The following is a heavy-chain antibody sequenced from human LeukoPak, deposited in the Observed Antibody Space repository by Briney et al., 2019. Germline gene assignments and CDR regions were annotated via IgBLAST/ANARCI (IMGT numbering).Heavy chain of an antibody. V-gene: IGHV3-30*18. CDR3: AKNSGSTAS. D-gene: IGHD1-26*01. J-gene: IGHJ4*02. Sequence: GGSLRLSCAASGFTFSNYGMHWVRQAPGKGLEWVSVISYDGSNKYYADSVKGRFTISRDNSKNTLYLQMNSLRAEDTAMYYCAKNSGSTASRGQGTLVTVSS. CDR1: GFTFSNYG. CDR2: ISYDGSNK.